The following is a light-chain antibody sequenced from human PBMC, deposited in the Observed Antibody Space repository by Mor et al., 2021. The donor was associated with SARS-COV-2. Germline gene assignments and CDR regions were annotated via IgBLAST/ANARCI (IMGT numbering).Light chain of an antibody. Sequence: GVSNRFSGSKAGNMASLTISGLQPEDEADYYCSSYTSSRSYVFGTGTKVTVL. V-gene: IGLV2-14*01. J-gene: IGLJ1*01. CDR3: SSYTSSRSYV.